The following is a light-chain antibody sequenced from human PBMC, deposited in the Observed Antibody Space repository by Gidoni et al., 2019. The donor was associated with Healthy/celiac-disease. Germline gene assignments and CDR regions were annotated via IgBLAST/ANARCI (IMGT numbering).Light chain of an antibody. J-gene: IGKJ3*01. Sequence: AILMTQSPSSFSASTGDRVTITCRASQGISTYLAWYQQKPGKAPKLLIYAASTLQSGVPSRFSGSGSGTDFTLTISSLQSEDVATYYCQQYYSYPFTFGPGTKVDIK. CDR3: QQYYSYPFT. V-gene: IGKV1-8*01. CDR1: QGISTY. CDR2: AAS.